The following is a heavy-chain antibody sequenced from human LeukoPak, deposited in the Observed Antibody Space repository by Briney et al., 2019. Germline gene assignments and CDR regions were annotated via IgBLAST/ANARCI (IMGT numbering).Heavy chain of an antibody. Sequence: ASVKVSCKASGYIFTGYYMHWVRQAPGQGLEWMGWVNPNIGGTNYAQKFQGRVTMTRDRSINTAYMELTRLTSDDTAVYYCARVSRGYTYGCFDYWGQGTLVTVSS. CDR2: VNPNIGGT. V-gene: IGHV1-2*02. D-gene: IGHD5-18*01. CDR1: GYIFTGYY. J-gene: IGHJ4*02. CDR3: ARVSRGYTYGCFDY.